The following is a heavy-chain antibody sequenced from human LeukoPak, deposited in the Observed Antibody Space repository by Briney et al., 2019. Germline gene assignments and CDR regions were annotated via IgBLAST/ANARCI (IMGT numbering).Heavy chain of an antibody. CDR3: AREVGSSSYGPSYYMDV. D-gene: IGHD6-6*01. CDR1: GFTFSSYS. J-gene: IGHJ6*03. V-gene: IGHV3-21*01. Sequence: GGSLRLSCAASGFTFSSYSMNWVRQAPGKGLEWVSSISSSSSSYIYYADSVKGRFTISRDNAKNSLYLQMNSLRAEDTAVHYCAREVGSSSYGPSYYMDVWGKGTTVTVFS. CDR2: ISSSSSSYI.